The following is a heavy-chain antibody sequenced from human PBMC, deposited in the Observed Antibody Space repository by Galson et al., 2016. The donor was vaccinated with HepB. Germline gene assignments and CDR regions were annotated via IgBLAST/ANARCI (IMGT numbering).Heavy chain of an antibody. Sequence: SLRLSCAASGFTFSSYSMNWVRQAPGKGLEWVSYISSSSSTIYYANSVTGRITVSRDNDKNSLYLQMNSLRDEDPAVYYCARASIYNYDNSGYSDGLGDCWGQGTLFTVSS. CDR3: ARASIYNYDNSGYSDGLGDC. D-gene: IGHD3-22*01. CDR2: ISSSSSTI. V-gene: IGHV3-48*02. J-gene: IGHJ4*02. CDR1: GFTFSSYS.